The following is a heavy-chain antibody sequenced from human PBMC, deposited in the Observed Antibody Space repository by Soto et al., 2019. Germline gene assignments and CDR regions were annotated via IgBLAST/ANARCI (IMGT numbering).Heavy chain of an antibody. D-gene: IGHD6-13*01. CDR3: AREVNSSPARGPNWFDP. J-gene: IGHJ5*02. CDR2: TYHSGTT. V-gene: IGHV4-4*02. CDR1: GDSINNSHW. Sequence: QVQLQESGPGLVQPSGTLSLTCAVSGDSINNSHWWSWVRQTPGKGLEWIGETYHSGTTNYNPSLKSRVTISIDKSQNQFSLKMNSGTAADTAVYYCAREVNSSPARGPNWFDPWGQGTLVTVSS.